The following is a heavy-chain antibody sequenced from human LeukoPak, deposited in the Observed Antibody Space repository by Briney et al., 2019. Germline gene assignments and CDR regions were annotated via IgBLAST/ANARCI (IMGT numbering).Heavy chain of an antibody. J-gene: IGHJ4*02. D-gene: IGHD3-10*02. CDR2: ISSSSSYI. CDR1: GFTFSSYS. CDR3: ARDWGFVRGVYYFDY. Sequence: AGGSLRLSCAASGFTFSSYSMNWVRQAPGKGLEWVSSISSSSSYIYYADSVKGRFTISRDNAKNSLYLQMNSLRAEDTAVYYCARDWGFVRGVYYFDYWGQGTLVTASS. V-gene: IGHV3-21*01.